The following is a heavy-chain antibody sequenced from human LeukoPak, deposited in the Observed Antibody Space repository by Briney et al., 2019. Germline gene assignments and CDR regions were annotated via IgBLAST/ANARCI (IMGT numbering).Heavy chain of an antibody. Sequence: GESLKISCKGSGYSFTSYWISWVRQTPGKGLEWMGRIDPSDSYTNYSPSFQGHVTISADKSISTAYLQWSSLKASDTAMYYCARQRGNDFPTSDGMDVWGQGTTVTVSS. D-gene: IGHD1-1*01. V-gene: IGHV5-10-1*01. CDR3: ARQRGNDFPTSDGMDV. CDR1: GYSFTSYW. J-gene: IGHJ6*02. CDR2: IDPSDSYT.